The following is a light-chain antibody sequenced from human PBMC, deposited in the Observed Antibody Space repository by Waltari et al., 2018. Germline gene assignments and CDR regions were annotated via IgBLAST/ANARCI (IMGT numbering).Light chain of an antibody. Sequence: DIQMTQSPSTLSASVGDRVTITCRASQSISTWLAWYQQKPGKAPKLLVYKASSLESGVPLRFSGSGSGTEFTLTISGLQPDDSATYYCQQFHNSWTFGQGTKVEIK. CDR1: QSISTW. CDR3: QQFHNSWT. V-gene: IGKV1-5*03. J-gene: IGKJ1*01. CDR2: KAS.